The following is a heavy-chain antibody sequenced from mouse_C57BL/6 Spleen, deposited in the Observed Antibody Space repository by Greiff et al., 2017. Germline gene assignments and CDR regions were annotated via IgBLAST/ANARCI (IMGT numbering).Heavy chain of an antibody. V-gene: IGHV1-69*01. CDR1: GYTFTSYW. D-gene: IGHD1-1*01. CDR3: ARRTTVVATYYYALDY. J-gene: IGHJ4*01. CDR2: IDPSDSYT. Sequence: QVQLQQPGAELVMPGASVKLSCKASGYTFTSYWMHWVKQRPGQGLEWIGEIDPSDSYTNYNQKFKGKSTLTVDKSSSKAYMQLSSLTSEDSAVYYFARRTTVVATYYYALDYWGQGTSVTVSS.